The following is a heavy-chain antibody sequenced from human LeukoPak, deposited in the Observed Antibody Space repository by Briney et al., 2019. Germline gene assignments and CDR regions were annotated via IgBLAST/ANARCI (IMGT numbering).Heavy chain of an antibody. CDR1: GYTFTSYA. V-gene: IGHV1-18*01. CDR3: ASGNGYCSSTSCYVNAFDI. Sequence: GASVKVSCKASGYTFTSYAMHWVRQAPGQRLEWMGWISAYNGNTNYAQKLQGRVTMTTDTSTSTAYMELRSLRSDDTAVYYCASGNGYCSSTSCYVNAFDIWGQGTMVTVSS. D-gene: IGHD2-2*01. CDR2: ISAYNGNT. J-gene: IGHJ3*02.